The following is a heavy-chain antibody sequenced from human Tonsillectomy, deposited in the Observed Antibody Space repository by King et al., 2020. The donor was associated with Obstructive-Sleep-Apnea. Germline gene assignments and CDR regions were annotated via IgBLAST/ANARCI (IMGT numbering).Heavy chain of an antibody. V-gene: IGHV3-66*01. CDR2: IYRGGST. CDR1: GFTVSSNY. D-gene: IGHD1-26*01. Sequence: VQLVESGGGLVQPGGSLRLSCAASGFTVSSNYMSWVRQAPGKGLEWVSVIYRGGSTYYADSVKGRFTISRDNSKNTLYLQMGSLRAEDTAVYYCARGGGGATYYYYDMDVWGQGTTVTVSS. J-gene: IGHJ6*02. CDR3: ARGGGGATYYYYDMDV.